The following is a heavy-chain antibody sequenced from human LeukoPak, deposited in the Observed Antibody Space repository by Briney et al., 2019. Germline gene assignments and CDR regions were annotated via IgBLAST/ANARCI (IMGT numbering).Heavy chain of an antibody. Sequence: ASVKVSCKGSGYTFTSYTMHWVRQAPGQRREWMGWINAGNGNTKYSQKFQRTVTITRDTSASTVYMELSSLRSEDTAVYYCARDQCLYCSSTSCYYYYYYYGMDVWGQGTTVTVSS. V-gene: IGHV1-3*01. CDR3: ARDQCLYCSSTSCYYYYYYYGMDV. D-gene: IGHD2-2*01. J-gene: IGHJ6*02. CDR2: INAGNGNT. CDR1: GYTFTSYT.